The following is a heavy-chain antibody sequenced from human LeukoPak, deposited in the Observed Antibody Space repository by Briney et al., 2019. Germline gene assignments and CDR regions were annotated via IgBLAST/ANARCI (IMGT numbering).Heavy chain of an antibody. CDR3: ARLAIYYGSGSYFSPYYGMDV. Sequence: PSETLSLTCTVSGGSISSSSYYWGWIRQPPGKGLEWIGSIYYSGSTYYNPSLKSRVTISVDTSKNQFSLKLSSVTAADTAVYYCARLAIYYGSGSYFSPYYGMDVWGQGTTVTVSS. D-gene: IGHD3-10*01. CDR2: IYYSGST. V-gene: IGHV4-39*07. CDR1: GGSISSSSYY. J-gene: IGHJ6*02.